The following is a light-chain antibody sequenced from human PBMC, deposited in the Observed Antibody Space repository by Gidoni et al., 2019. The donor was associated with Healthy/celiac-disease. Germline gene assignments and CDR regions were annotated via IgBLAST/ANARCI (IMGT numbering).Light chain of an antibody. CDR3: QQSSNWPLT. CDR2: DAS. CDR1: QSVSRY. J-gene: IGKJ4*01. V-gene: IGKV3-11*01. Sequence: IVFAQSPATLSLSPGERATLSCRASQSVSRYLAWYQQKPGQAPRLLIYDASNRATGIPARFSGSGSGTDFTITISSLEPEDFAVYYCQQSSNWPLTFXGXTKVEIK.